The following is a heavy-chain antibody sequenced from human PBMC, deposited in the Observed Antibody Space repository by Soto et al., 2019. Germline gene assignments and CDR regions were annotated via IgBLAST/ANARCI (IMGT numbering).Heavy chain of an antibody. CDR3: ARARLYDSSGYYYETFDY. J-gene: IGHJ4*02. CDR2: IIPIFGTA. Sequence: ASVKVSCKASGGTFSSYAISWVRQAPGQGLEWMGGIIPIFGTANYAQKFQGRVTITADESTSTAYMELSSLRSEDTAVYYCARARLYDSSGYYYETFDYWGQGTLVTVSS. CDR1: GGTFSSYA. D-gene: IGHD3-22*01. V-gene: IGHV1-69*13.